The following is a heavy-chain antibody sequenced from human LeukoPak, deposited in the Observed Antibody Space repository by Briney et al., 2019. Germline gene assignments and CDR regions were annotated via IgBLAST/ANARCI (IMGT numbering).Heavy chain of an antibody. CDR1: GFTFSSYG. Sequence: GGSLRLSCAASGFTFSSYGMHWVRQAPGKGLEWVAFIRYDGSNKYYADSVKGRFTISRDNSKNTLYLQMNSLRAEDTAVYYCAKDLYYDSSGYSPFDYWGQGTLVTVSS. J-gene: IGHJ4*02. CDR3: AKDLYYDSSGYSPFDY. CDR2: IRYDGSNK. V-gene: IGHV3-30*02. D-gene: IGHD3-22*01.